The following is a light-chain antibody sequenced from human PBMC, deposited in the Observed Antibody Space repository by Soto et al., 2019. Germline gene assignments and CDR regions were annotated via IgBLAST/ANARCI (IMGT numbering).Light chain of an antibody. CDR3: HQYGRLPRT. CDR1: QSVDSRF. J-gene: IGKJ1*01. CDR2: ATS. V-gene: IGKV3-20*01. Sequence: EIVLTQSPGTLSLSPGERATLSCRASQSVDSRFLACDQHKPCQSPRLLLYATSGRGAGIPDKFRASGSGTDFTLTTSTLENEDSAVYYSHQYGRLPRTFGKGTQVEVK.